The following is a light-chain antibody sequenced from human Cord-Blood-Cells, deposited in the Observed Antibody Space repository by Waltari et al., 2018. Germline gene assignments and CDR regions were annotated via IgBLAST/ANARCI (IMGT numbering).Light chain of an antibody. J-gene: IGLJ3*02. CDR2: DVS. CDR3: SSYTSSSTLV. CDR1: SSDVGGYNY. Sequence: QSALTQPASVSGSPGQSITISCTGTSSDVGGYNYVSWYQQHPGKAPKLMIYDVSYRPPVVSNRFPGSKSGNTASLTISGLQAEDEADYYSSSYTSSSTLVFGGGTKLTVL. V-gene: IGLV2-14*03.